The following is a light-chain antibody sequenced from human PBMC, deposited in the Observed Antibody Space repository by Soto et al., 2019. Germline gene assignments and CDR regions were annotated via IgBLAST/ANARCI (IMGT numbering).Light chain of an antibody. Sequence: DIVLTQTPGTLSLSPGERATLSCKSSQSVSSSYLAWYQQQPGQAPRLIIYGASSRATGIPDRFSGSGSGTDCTLTISRLEPEDVAVYYCQQYGSSPLTLGGGTKVDIK. CDR1: QSVSSSY. CDR2: GAS. CDR3: QQYGSSPLT. J-gene: IGKJ4*01. V-gene: IGKV3-20*01.